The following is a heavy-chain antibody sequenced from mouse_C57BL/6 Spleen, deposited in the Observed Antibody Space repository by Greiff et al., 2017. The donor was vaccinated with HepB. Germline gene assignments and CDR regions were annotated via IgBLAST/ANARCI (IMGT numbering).Heavy chain of an antibody. Sequence: ESGAELARPGASVKLSCKASGYTFTSYGISWVKQRTGQGLEWIGEIYPRSGNTYYNEKFKGKATLTADKSSSTAYMELRSLTSEDSAVYFCARYEDYSNYFYYFDYWGQGTTLTVSS. CDR2: IYPRSGNT. D-gene: IGHD2-5*01. J-gene: IGHJ2*01. CDR1: GYTFTSYG. V-gene: IGHV1-81*01. CDR3: ARYEDYSNYFYYFDY.